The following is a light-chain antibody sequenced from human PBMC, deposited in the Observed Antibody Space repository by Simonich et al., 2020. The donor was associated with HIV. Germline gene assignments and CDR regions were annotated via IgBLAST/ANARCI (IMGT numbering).Light chain of an antibody. CDR1: QSVLYSSNHKNY. CDR3: QQYYSTPYT. J-gene: IGKJ2*01. Sequence: DIVMTQSPDSLAVSLGGRATITCKSSQSVLYSSNHKNYLAWYQQKPGQPPKLLIYWASTRESGVPDRFSGSGSGTDFTLTISSLQAEDVAVYYCQQYYSTPYTFGQGTKLEIK. CDR2: WAS. V-gene: IGKV4-1*01.